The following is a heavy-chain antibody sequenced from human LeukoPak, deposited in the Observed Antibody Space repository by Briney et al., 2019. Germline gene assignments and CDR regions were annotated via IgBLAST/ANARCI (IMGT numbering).Heavy chain of an antibody. CDR2: ISSSSSTI. D-gene: IGHD2-21*02. J-gene: IGHJ3*02. CDR3: ARDQWVVTTGGAFDI. CDR1: GFTFSSYS. Sequence: PGGSLRLSCAASGFTFSSYSMNWVRQAPGKGLEWVSYISSSSSTIYYADSVKGRFTISRDNAKNSLYLQMNSLRAEDTAVYYCARDQWVVTTGGAFDIWGQGTMVTVSS. V-gene: IGHV3-48*01.